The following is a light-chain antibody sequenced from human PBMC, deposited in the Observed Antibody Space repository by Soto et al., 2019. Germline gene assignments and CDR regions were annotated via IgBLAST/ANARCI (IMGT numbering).Light chain of an antibody. CDR3: SSFAGNSNV. CDR1: SSDVGRYNY. CDR2: EVN. Sequence: QSVLTQPPSASGSPGQSVTISCTGTSSDVGRYNYVSWYQQHPGKAPKLMIFEVNRRPSGVPDRFSGSKSGNTASLTVSGLQADDEADYYCSSFAGNSNVFGTGTEVTVL. V-gene: IGLV2-8*01. J-gene: IGLJ1*01.